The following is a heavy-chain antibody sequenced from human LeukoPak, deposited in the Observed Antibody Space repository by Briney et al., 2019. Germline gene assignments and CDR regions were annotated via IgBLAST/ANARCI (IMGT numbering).Heavy chain of an antibody. V-gene: IGHV3-9*01. CDR3: AKAQLGGYGYRGFDY. Sequence: GGSLRLSCAASGFTFDDYAMHWVRQAPGKGLEWVSGISWNSGSIGYADSVKGRFTISRDNAKNSLYLQMNSLRAEDTALYYCAKAQLGGYGYRGFDYWGQGTLVTVSS. CDR2: ISWNSGSI. CDR1: GFTFDDYA. J-gene: IGHJ4*02. D-gene: IGHD5-18*01.